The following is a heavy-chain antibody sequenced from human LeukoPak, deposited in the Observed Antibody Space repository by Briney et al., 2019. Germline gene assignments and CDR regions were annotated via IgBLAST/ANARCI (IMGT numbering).Heavy chain of an antibody. CDR2: IYHSGST. J-gene: IGHJ4*02. CDR3: ARVRAPGGGDYFDY. Sequence: PSETLSLTCAVSGGSISSGGYSWSWIRQPPGKGLEWIGYIYHSGSTYYNPSLKSRVTISVDRSKNQFSLKLSSVTAADTAVYYCARVRAPGGGDYFDYWGQGTLVTVSS. V-gene: IGHV4-30-2*01. D-gene: IGHD2-2*01. CDR1: GGSISSGGYS.